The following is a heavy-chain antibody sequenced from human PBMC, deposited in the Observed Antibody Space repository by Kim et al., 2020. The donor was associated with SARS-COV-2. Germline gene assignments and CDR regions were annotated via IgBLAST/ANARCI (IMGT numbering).Heavy chain of an antibody. D-gene: IGHD5-12*01. CDR2: ISAYNGNT. Sequence: ASVKVSCKASGYTFTSYGISWVRQAPGQGLEWMGWISAYNGNTNYAQKLQGRVTMTTDTSTSTAYMELRSLRSDDTAVYYCARDLSRDGYNEPNWFDPWGQGTLVTVSS. V-gene: IGHV1-18*01. J-gene: IGHJ5*02. CDR1: GYTFTSYG. CDR3: ARDLSRDGYNEPNWFDP.